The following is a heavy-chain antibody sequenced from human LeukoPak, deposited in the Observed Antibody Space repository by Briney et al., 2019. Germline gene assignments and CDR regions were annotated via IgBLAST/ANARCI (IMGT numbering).Heavy chain of an antibody. CDR2: IYYSGST. V-gene: IGHV4-59*08. CDR1: GGSISSYY. CDR3: ATTLPESSWFDP. D-gene: IGHD6-6*01. Sequence: SETLSLTCTVSGGSISSYYWSWIRQPPGKGLEWIGYIYYSGSTNYNPSLKSRVTISVDTSKNQFSLKLSSVTAADTAVYYCATTLPESSWFDPWGQGTLVTVSS. J-gene: IGHJ5*02.